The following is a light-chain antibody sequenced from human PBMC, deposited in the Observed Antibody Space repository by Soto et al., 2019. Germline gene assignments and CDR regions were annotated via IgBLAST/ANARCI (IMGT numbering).Light chain of an antibody. CDR3: QQYNSYSS. CDR1: QSVGRW. V-gene: IGKV1-5*03. Sequence: DIQMTQSPSTLSASVGDRVTITCRASQSVGRWLAWYQQKPGRAPTVLIYKASTLKYGVPPRFSGSGSGTEFTLTISSLQPDDFATYYCQQYNSYSSVGQGTRLEIK. CDR2: KAS. J-gene: IGKJ5*01.